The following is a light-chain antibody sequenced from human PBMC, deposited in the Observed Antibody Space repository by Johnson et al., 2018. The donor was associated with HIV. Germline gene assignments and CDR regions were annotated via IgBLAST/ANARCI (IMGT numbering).Light chain of an antibody. CDR2: DNN. CDR1: SSNIGNNY. CDR3: GTWDNSLSAFYV. V-gene: IGLV1-51*01. J-gene: IGLJ1*01. Sequence: QSVLTQPPSVSAAAGQKVTISCSGSSSNIGNNYVAWYQQVPGTAPKLLIYDNNRRPSGVPDRFSGSKSGTSATLGITGLQTGDEADYFCGTWDNSLSAFYVFGTGTKVTVL.